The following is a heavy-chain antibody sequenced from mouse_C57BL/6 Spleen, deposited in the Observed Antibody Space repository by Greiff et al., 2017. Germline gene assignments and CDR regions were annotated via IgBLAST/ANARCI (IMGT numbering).Heavy chain of an antibody. J-gene: IGHJ4*01. D-gene: IGHD1-2*01. V-gene: IGHV1-53*01. CDR1: GYTFTSYW. CDR3: APLRPGALDY. Sequence: QVQLQQPGAELVKPGASVKLSCKASGYTFTSYWMHWVKQRTGQGLEWIGDINPSNGGTTYNEKFKSKATLTVDKSSSTAYMQLSRLTSEDSAVFYCAPLRPGALDYWGQGTSLTVSS. CDR2: INPSNGGT.